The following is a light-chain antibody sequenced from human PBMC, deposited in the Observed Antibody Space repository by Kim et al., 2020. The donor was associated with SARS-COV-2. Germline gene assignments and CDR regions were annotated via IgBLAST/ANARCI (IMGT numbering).Light chain of an antibody. CDR2: DVS. J-gene: IGLJ2*01. CDR1: SSDVGGYNY. V-gene: IGLV2-14*03. Sequence: SITISCTGTSSDVGGYNYVSWYQQHPGKAPTLMIYDVSNRPSGVSNRFSGSKSGNTASLTISGLQAEDEADYYCSSYTSSSTPGVFGGGTQLTVL. CDR3: SSYTSSSTPGV.